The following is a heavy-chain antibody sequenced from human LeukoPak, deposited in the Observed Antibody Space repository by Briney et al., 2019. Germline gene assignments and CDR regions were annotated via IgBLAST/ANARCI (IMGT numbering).Heavy chain of an antibody. D-gene: IGHD4/OR15-4a*01. J-gene: IGHJ4*02. CDR3: ASFTNSRDYVGY. Sequence: GASVKVSCKASGYTFTSYGISWVRQAPGQGLEWMGWISAYNGNTNYAQKLQGRVTMTTDTTTSTAYMELRSVRSEDTAVYYCASFTNSRDYVGYWGQGTLVTVSS. CDR1: GYTFTSYG. CDR2: ISAYNGNT. V-gene: IGHV1-18*01.